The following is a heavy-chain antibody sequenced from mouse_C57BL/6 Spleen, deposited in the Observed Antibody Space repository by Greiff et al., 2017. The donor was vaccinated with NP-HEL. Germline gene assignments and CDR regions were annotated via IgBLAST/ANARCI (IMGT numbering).Heavy chain of an antibody. D-gene: IGHD3-2*02. CDR1: GYTFTSYW. V-gene: IGHV1-50*01. Sequence: QVQLQQPGAELVKPGASVKLSCKASGYTFTSYWMQWVKQRPGQGLEWIGEIDPSDSYTNYNQKFKGKATLTVDTSSSTAYMQLSSLTSEDSAVYYCASTAQANAMDYWGQGTSVTVSS. J-gene: IGHJ4*01. CDR3: ASTAQANAMDY. CDR2: IDPSDSYT.